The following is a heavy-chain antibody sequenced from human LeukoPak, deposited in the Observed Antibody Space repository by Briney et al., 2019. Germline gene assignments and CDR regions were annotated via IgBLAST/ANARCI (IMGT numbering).Heavy chain of an antibody. CDR2: IYYSGST. D-gene: IGHD2-15*01. CDR3: ARRRVVVASTDGASGAFDI. V-gene: IGHV4-31*03. CDR1: GGSISSGGYY. J-gene: IGHJ3*02. Sequence: SETLSLTCTVSGGSISSGGYYWSWIRQHPGKGLEWIGYIYYSGSTYYNPSLRSRVTISVDTSKNQFSLRLSSVTAADTAVYFCARRRVVVASTDGASGAFDIWGQGTMVTVSS.